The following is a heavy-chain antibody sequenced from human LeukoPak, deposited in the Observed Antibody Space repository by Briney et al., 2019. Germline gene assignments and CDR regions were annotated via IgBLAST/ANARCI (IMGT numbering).Heavy chain of an antibody. D-gene: IGHD6-13*01. J-gene: IGHJ6*03. CDR2: IYSGGST. V-gene: IGHV3-53*01. Sequence: GGSLRLSCAASGFTVSSNYMSWVRQAPGKGLEWVSVIYSGGSTYYADSVKGRFTLSRDNSKNTLYLQMNSLRGEDTAVYYCASSPSSWRYMDVWGKGTTVTVSS. CDR1: GFTVSSNY. CDR3: ASSPSSWRYMDV.